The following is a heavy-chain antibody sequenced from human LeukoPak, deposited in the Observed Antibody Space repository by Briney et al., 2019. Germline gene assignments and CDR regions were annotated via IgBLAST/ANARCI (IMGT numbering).Heavy chain of an antibody. V-gene: IGHV3-23*01. CDR1: GFPFSSYA. CDR2: INGSGGST. J-gene: IGHJ4*02. CDR3: ASTYYYCSGSYH. Sequence: GGSLRLSCAVSGFPFSSYAMSWVRQAPGKGLEGVAAINGSGGSTYYADSVNGRFTISRDDSKTKLYLQMNSRCAEDTAVYYCASTYYYCSGSYHWGQGTLVTVSS. D-gene: IGHD3-10*01.